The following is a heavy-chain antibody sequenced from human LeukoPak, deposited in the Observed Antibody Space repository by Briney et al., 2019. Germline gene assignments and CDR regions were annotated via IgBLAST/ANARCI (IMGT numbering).Heavy chain of an antibody. V-gene: IGHV1-2*02. CDR1: GYTFTGYY. Sequence: ASVKVSCKASGYTFTGYYVHWVRQAPGQGLEWMGWINPNSGGTNYAQKFQGRVTMTRDTSISTAYMELSRLRSDDTAVYYCARASGGDIKNWGQGTLVTVSS. CDR3: ARASGGDIKN. CDR2: INPNSGGT. D-gene: IGHD2-21*02. J-gene: IGHJ4*02.